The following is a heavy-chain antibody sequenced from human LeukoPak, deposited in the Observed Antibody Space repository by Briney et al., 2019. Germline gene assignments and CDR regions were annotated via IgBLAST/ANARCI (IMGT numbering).Heavy chain of an antibody. CDR1: GFTFSNAW. CDR2: IKSKTDGGTT. J-gene: IGHJ4*02. V-gene: IGHV3-15*01. D-gene: IGHD3-22*01. Sequence: GGSLRLSCAASGFTFSNAWMSWVRQAPGKGLQWVGHIKSKTDGGTTDYAAPVKGRFTISRDDSKNTLYLEMNSLKTEDTALYYCTTGTPVGWLLLSYWGQGTLVTVSS. CDR3: TTGTPVGWLLLSY.